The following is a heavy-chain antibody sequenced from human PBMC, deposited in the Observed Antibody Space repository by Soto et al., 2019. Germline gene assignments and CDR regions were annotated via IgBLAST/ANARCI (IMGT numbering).Heavy chain of an antibody. CDR3: ARDLWVNLLEYQLPGSRAGMDV. V-gene: IGHV3-30-3*01. D-gene: IGHD2-2*01. CDR2: ISYDGSNK. J-gene: IGHJ6*02. Sequence: GGSLRLSCAASGFTFSSYAMHWVRQAPGKGLEWVAVISYDGSNKYYADSVKGRFTISRDNSKNTLYLQMNSLRAEDTAVYYCARDLWVNLLEYQLPGSRAGMDVWGQGTTVTVSS. CDR1: GFTFSSYA.